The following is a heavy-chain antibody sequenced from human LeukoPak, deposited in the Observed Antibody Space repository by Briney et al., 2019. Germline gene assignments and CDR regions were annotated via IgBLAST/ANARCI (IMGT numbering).Heavy chain of an antibody. Sequence: ASVKVSCKASGYTFTSYDINWVRQATGQGLEWMGWMNPNSGNTGYAQKFQGRVTMTRNTSISTAYMELSSLRAEDTAVYYCARGKRIRDIVVVPAANPYAFDIWGQGTMVTVSS. V-gene: IGHV1-8*01. CDR1: GYTFTSYD. CDR2: MNPNSGNT. CDR3: ARGKRIRDIVVVPAANPYAFDI. D-gene: IGHD2-2*01. J-gene: IGHJ3*02.